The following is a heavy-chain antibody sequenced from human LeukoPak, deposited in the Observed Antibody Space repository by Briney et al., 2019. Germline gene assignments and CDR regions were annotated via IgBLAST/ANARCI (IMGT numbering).Heavy chain of an antibody. D-gene: IGHD6-13*01. J-gene: IGHJ5*02. CDR2: IDPSSTYI. Sequence: GGSLRLSCAASGFTFRSYSMNWVRQAPGKGLEWVSAIDPSSTYIYYADSVKGRFTISRDNAENSLYLQMNSLRVEDTAVYYCARDWASSVWCNWFGPWGQGTRVTVSS. CDR3: ARDWASSVWCNWFGP. V-gene: IGHV3-21*01. CDR1: GFTFRSYS.